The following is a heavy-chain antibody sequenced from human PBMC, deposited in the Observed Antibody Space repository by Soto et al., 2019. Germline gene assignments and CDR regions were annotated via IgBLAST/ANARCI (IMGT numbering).Heavy chain of an antibody. CDR1: GYKFTDYW. V-gene: IGHV5-51*01. J-gene: IGHJ6*02. CDR2: IYPGDSDT. Sequence: VQLVQSGAAVKKPGKSLKISCNGSGYKFTDYWIAWLRQMPGKGLEWMGIIYPGDSDTRFSPAFQGQVTTSAAKSLPPAYLEWRSLKASDTVIYSCARHEGDGLDVLGQGTTVTVSS. CDR3: ARHEGDGLDV.